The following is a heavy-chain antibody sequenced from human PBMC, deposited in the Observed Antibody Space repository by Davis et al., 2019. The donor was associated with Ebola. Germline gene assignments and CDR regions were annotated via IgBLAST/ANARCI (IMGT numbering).Heavy chain of an antibody. J-gene: IGHJ6*03. D-gene: IGHD5-18*01. CDR3: AKDGYSYGYRYYYYMNV. Sequence: GESLKISCVASGFTFSSYAMTWVRQAPGKGLEWVSALSGSGSRTYYADSVRGRFTISRDNFKNTLYLQMNSLRAEDTAVYYCAKDGYSYGYRYYYYMNVWGKGTTVTVSS. CDR2: LSGSGSRT. CDR1: GFTFSSYA. V-gene: IGHV3-23*01.